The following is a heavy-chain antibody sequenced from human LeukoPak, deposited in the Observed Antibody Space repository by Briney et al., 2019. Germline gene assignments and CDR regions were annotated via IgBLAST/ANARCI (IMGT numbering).Heavy chain of an antibody. J-gene: IGHJ4*02. CDR3: AKVETAAAATLRGFDY. V-gene: IGHV3-23*01. Sequence: GSLRLSCAASGFTFSSYAMRWVREAPGKGLEWASSIGGSGGSKYYADSVKGRFTISRDESKNTLYLEMNSLRAEDTAVYYCAKVETAAAATLRGFDYWGQGTLVTVSS. CDR2: IGGSGGSK. D-gene: IGHD6-13*01. CDR1: GFTFSSYA.